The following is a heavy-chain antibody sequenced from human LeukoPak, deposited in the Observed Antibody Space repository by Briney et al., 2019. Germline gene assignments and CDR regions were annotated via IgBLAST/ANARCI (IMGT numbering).Heavy chain of an antibody. V-gene: IGHV3-11*06. Sequence: GGSLRLSCAASGFTFNDYYMSWIRQAPGKGLEWLSYINIGGTNTHYADSVKGRFTISRDNAKNTLYLQMNSLRVDDTAVYYCATVFKGSSLQDYWGQGTLVTVSS. CDR2: INIGGTNT. J-gene: IGHJ4*02. CDR1: GFTFNDYY. D-gene: IGHD1-26*01. CDR3: ATVFKGSSLQDY.